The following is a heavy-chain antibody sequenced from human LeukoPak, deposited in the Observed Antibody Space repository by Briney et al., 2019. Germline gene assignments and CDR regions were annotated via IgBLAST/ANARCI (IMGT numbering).Heavy chain of an antibody. Sequence: GRSLRLSCAASGFTFSSYWMHWVRQVPGKGLVWVSRINSDGSTTTYADSMNGRFTVSRDNAKNTLYLQMNSLRAEDTAVYYCAREEYYDFWSGPKYFQHWGQGTLVTVSS. CDR3: AREEYYDFWSGPKYFQH. D-gene: IGHD3-3*01. CDR1: GFTFSSYW. CDR2: INSDGSTT. J-gene: IGHJ1*01. V-gene: IGHV3-74*01.